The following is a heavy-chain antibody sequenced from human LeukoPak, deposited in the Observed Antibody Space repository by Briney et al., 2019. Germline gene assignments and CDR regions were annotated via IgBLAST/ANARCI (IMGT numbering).Heavy chain of an antibody. CDR3: ARDSGSYLLTFDY. J-gene: IGHJ4*02. Sequence: GGSLRLSCAASGVTFSSYAMHWVRQAPGKGLEWVAVISYDGSNKYYADSVKGRFTISRDNSKNTLYLQMNSLRAEDTAVYYCARDSGSYLLTFDYWGQGTLVTVSS. CDR2: ISYDGSNK. V-gene: IGHV3-30*04. CDR1: GVTFSSYA. D-gene: IGHD1-26*01.